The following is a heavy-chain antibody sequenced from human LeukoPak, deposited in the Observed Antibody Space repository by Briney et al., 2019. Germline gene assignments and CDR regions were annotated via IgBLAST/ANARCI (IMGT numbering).Heavy chain of an antibody. CDR2: INHSGST. CDR1: GGSFSGYY. V-gene: IGHV4-34*01. Sequence: PSETLSLTCAVYGGSFSGYYWSWIRQPPGKGLGWIGEINHSGSTNYNPSLKSRVTISVDTPKNQFSLKLSSVTAADTAVYYCAREYPKGGSYRFDPWGQGTLVTVPS. CDR3: AREYPKGGSYRFDP. J-gene: IGHJ5*02. D-gene: IGHD1-26*01.